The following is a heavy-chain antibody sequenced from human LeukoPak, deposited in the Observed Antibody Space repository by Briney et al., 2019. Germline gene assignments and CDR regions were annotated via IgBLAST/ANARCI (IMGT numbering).Heavy chain of an antibody. CDR2: IHYSGST. V-gene: IGHV4-31*03. CDR1: GGSISSGGYY. D-gene: IGHD6-6*01. CDR3: ARAVGSSSSVAFDY. J-gene: IGHJ4*02. Sequence: SETLSLTCTVSGGSISSGGYYWSWIRQHPGKGLEWIGYIHYSGSTYYNPSLKSRVTISVDTSKNQFSLKLSSVTAADTAVYYCARAVGSSSSVAFDYWGQGTLVTVSS.